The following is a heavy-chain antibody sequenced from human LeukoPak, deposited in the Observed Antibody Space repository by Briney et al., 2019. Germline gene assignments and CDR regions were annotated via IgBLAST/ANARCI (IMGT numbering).Heavy chain of an antibody. CDR3: AKGPLYYDILTGYDDLGDY. CDR2: ISGSGGST. D-gene: IGHD3-9*01. Sequence: GGSLRLSCAASGFTFSSYAMSWVRQAPGKGLEWVSAISGSGGSTYYADSVKGRFTISRDNSKNTLYLQMNSLRAEDTAVYYCAKGPLYYDILTGYDDLGDYWGQGTLVTVSS. CDR1: GFTFSSYA. V-gene: IGHV3-23*01. J-gene: IGHJ4*02.